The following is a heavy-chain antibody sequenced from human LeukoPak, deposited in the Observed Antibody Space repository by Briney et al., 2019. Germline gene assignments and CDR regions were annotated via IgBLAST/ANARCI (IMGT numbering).Heavy chain of an antibody. CDR3: ARTRPIAAAGGYDAFDI. CDR1: GFTFSSYE. D-gene: IGHD6-13*01. CDR2: ISSSGSTI. Sequence: GGSLRLSCAASGFTFSSYEMNWVRQAPGKGLEWVSYISSSGSTIYYADSVKGRFTISRDNAKNTLYLQMNSLRAEDTAVYYCARTRPIAAAGGYDAFDIWGQGTMVTVSS. J-gene: IGHJ3*02. V-gene: IGHV3-48*03.